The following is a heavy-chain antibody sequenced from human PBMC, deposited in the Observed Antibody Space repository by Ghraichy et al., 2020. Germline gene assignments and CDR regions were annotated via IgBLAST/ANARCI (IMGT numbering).Heavy chain of an antibody. CDR2: IKQDESEK. Sequence: GGSLRLSCVASGFTFSSDWMSWVRQAPGKGLEWVANIKQDESEKYYVDSVKGRFTISRDNAKNSLYLQMNSLRAEDTAVYYCARAAYYYDRSDYWGRGTLVTVSS. CDR3: ARAAYYYDRSDY. CDR1: GFTFSSDW. V-gene: IGHV3-7*01. J-gene: IGHJ4*02. D-gene: IGHD3-22*01.